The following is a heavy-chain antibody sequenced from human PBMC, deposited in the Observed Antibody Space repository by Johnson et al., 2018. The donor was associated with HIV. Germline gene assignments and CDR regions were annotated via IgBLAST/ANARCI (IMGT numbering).Heavy chain of an antibody. CDR1: GFTFSTSG. V-gene: IGHV3-30*19. D-gene: IGHD6-19*01. Sequence: QVQLVESGGGAVQPGRSLRLSCAASGFTFSTSGMHWVRQAPGQGLEWVAVTSYVGGNKYYADSVKGLLTISRDNSKNTVYLQMNSLRAEDTAVYYSGKDRAVAGKGHDAFDIWGQGTMVTVSS. CDR2: TSYVGGNK. CDR3: GKDRAVAGKGHDAFDI. J-gene: IGHJ3*02.